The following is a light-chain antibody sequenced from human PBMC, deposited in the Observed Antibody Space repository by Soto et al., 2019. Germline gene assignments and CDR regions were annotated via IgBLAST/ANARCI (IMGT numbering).Light chain of an antibody. CDR2: ATS. J-gene: IGKJ2*01. V-gene: IGKV3-15*01. CDR1: QSVSNN. Sequence: EIVMTQSPATLSVSPGERATLSCRASQSVSNNLAWYQQKPGQGPRLLIYATSTRATGIPVRFSASGSGTEFTLTISSLQSEDFAVYFCQQYNNWPRTFGQGTTLEIK. CDR3: QQYNNWPRT.